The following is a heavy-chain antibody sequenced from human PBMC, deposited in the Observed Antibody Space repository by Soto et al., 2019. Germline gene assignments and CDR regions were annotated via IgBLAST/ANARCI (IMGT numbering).Heavy chain of an antibody. CDR1: GGSISSYY. CDR2: IYYSGST. CDR3: ARHSRGWNDNSLDY. Sequence: SETLSLTCTVSGGSISSYYWSWIRQPPGKGLEWIGYIYYSGSTNYNPSLKSRVTISVDTSKNQFSLKLSSVTAADTAVYYCARHSRGWNDNSLDYWGQATLVTVSS. V-gene: IGHV4-59*08. J-gene: IGHJ4*02. D-gene: IGHD1-1*01.